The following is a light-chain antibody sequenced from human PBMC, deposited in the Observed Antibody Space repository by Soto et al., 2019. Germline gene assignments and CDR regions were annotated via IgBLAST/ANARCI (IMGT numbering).Light chain of an antibody. V-gene: IGKV3-15*01. CDR3: QQYNNWPYT. CDR1: QSVSSS. Sequence: EIVMTQSPATLAVSPGERAALSCRASQSVSSSLAGYQQKPGQAPRLLIYGSSSRATGTPAGFSGSGSGTEFTLSISSLQSEDFAVYYCQQYNNWPYTFGLGTKLEMK. J-gene: IGKJ2*01. CDR2: GSS.